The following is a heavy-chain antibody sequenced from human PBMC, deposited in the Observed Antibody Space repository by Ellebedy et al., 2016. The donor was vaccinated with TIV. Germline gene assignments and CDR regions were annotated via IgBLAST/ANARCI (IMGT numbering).Heavy chain of an antibody. Sequence: SGPTLVKPTETLTLTCTVSGCSLSNSIMGVSWYRQPPGKALEWLANIFSKDEKSYSTSLKSRLTISKDTAKRQVVLTMTNMEPVDTATYYCARTLLYCGGDCSYLFDYWGQGTLATVSS. CDR1: GCSLSNSIMG. J-gene: IGHJ4*02. CDR3: ARTLLYCGGDCSYLFDY. D-gene: IGHD2-21*02. V-gene: IGHV2-26*01. CDR2: IFSKDEK.